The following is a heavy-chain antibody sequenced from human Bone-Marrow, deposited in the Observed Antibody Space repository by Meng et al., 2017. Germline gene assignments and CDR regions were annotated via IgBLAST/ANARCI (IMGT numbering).Heavy chain of an antibody. D-gene: IGHD3-10*01. CDR2: IYHSGST. CDR3: ARQALLLWFGKSDSWFDP. Sequence: SETLSLTCTVSGYSISSGYYWGWIRQPPGKGLEWIGSIYHSGSTYYNPSLNRRVTISVDTSKNQFSLKLSSVTAADTAVYYCARQALLLWFGKSDSWFDPWGQGTLVTVSS. V-gene: IGHV4-38-2*02. CDR1: GYSISSGYY. J-gene: IGHJ5*02.